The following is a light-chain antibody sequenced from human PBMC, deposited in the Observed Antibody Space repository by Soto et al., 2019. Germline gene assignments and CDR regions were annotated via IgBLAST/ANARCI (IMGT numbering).Light chain of an antibody. Sequence: EIVMTQSPATLSVSPGERATLSCRASQSVSSNLAWYQQKPGQAPRLLIYGASTRATGIPARFSGSGSGTDFTLTISSLQAEDVAVYYCHQYYSVPLTFGGGTKVDIK. CDR2: GAS. CDR3: HQYYSVPLT. V-gene: IGKV3-15*01. CDR1: QSVSSN. J-gene: IGKJ4*01.